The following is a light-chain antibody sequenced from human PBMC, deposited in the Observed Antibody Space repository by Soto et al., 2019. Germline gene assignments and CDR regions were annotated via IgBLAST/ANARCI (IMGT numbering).Light chain of an antibody. J-gene: IGKJ1*01. CDR2: DAS. Sequence: DIQMTQSPSSLSASVGDRVTITCRASQDIANYLAWYQQKPGKVPKLLIYDASTLQSGVPSRFSGSGSGTDFTLSISSLQPEDVATYYCQKYNSAPRAWTFGQGTKVDIK. V-gene: IGKV1-27*01. CDR3: QKYNSAPRAWT. CDR1: QDIANY.